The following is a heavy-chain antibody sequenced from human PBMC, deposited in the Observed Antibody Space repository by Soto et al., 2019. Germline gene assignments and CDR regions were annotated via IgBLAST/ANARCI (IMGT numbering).Heavy chain of an antibody. J-gene: IGHJ4*02. CDR1: GFTFSNAW. Sequence: PGGSLRLSCAASGFTFSNAWMSWVRQAPGKGLEWVSQINSDGSSTNYADSVKGRFTISRDNAKNTLYLQMNSLRAEDTAVYYCARPGRWAFDYRGQGTLVTVS. V-gene: IGHV3-74*01. CDR2: INSDGSST. CDR3: ARPGRWAFDY.